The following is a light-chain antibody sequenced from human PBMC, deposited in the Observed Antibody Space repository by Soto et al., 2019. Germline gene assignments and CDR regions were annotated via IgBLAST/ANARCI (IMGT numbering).Light chain of an antibody. V-gene: IGKV3-15*01. Sequence: EIVMTQSPATLSVSPGERVTLSCRASQSVNNNLAWYQQKPGQAPRLLIYDASTRATGIPVRFSGSGSGTEFTLTISGRQSEDFAVYYCQQYNNWPPYTVGQGTKLEI. J-gene: IGKJ2*01. CDR3: QQYNNWPPYT. CDR1: QSVNNN. CDR2: DAS.